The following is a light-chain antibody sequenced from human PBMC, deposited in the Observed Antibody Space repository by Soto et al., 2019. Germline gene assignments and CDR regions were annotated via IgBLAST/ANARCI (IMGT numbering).Light chain of an antibody. CDR3: QSYDSSLTAYV. V-gene: IGLV1-40*01. J-gene: IGLJ1*01. CDR2: GNS. Sequence: QSVLMQPPSVFGAPGQKVTISCTGSSSNIGAGYDVHWYQQLPGTAPKLLLYGNSNRPSGVPDRFSASKSDTSASLAISGLQAEDVADFYCQSYDSSLTAYVFGTGTKLTVL. CDR1: SSNIGAGYD.